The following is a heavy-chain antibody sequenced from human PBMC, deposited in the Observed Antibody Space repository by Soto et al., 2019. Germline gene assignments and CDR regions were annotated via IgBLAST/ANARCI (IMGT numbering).Heavy chain of an antibody. J-gene: IGHJ4*02. Sequence: QVQLVQSGAEVKKPGSSVKVSCEASGGTFSGHAISWVRQAPGQGPEWMGGLIPLFGTTQHAQNFQDRLPITADKSTSTAYMALTSLRFEDTAIYYCARGPNWGYRFDSWGQGTLVTVSS. CDR3: ARGPNWGYRFDS. CDR1: GGTFSGHA. D-gene: IGHD7-27*01. V-gene: IGHV1-69*06. CDR2: LIPLFGTT.